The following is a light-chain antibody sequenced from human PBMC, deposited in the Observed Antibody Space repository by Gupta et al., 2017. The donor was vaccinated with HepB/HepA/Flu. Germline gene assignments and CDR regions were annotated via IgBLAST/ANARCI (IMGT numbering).Light chain of an antibody. CDR3: CSYAGSNNFV. J-gene: IGLJ1*01. Sequence: QSALTQPPSASGSPGQSVTISCTGTSSDVGSYNYVSWYQQHPGKAPKLMIYEVSKRPSGVPDRFSGSKSGNTASLTVSGLQAEEEADYYCCSYAGSNNFVFGTGTKVTVL. CDR1: SSDVGSYNY. V-gene: IGLV2-8*01. CDR2: EVS.